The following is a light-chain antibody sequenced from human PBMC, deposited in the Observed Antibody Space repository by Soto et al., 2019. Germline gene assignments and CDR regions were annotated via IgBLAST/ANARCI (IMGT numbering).Light chain of an antibody. J-gene: IGLJ1*01. CDR1: SSDVGGDNY. V-gene: IGLV2-11*01. CDR2: DVT. Sequence: QSALTQPRSVSGSPGQSVTISCTGTSSDVGGDNYVSWYQHHPGKAPKLMIYDVTEQPSGVPDRFSASKSGNTASLTISGLQAEDEADYYCCSYAGSYTYIFGTGTKVTVL. CDR3: CSYAGSYTYI.